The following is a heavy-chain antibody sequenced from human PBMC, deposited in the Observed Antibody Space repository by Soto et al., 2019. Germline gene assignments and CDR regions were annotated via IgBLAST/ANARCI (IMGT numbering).Heavy chain of an antibody. CDR1: GFSFSGYW. J-gene: IGHJ5*02. CDR2: IKEDGTEQ. D-gene: IGHD4-4*01. V-gene: IGHV3-7*03. CDR3: AITTSTVSYWFDP. Sequence: TVGSLRLSCAASGFSFSGYWMSWFRQAPVNGPEWVANIKEDGTEQHYVDSVKGRFTISRDNSENSLFLQMNNLRAEDSAIYYCAITTSTVSYWFDPWGPGTQVTVSS.